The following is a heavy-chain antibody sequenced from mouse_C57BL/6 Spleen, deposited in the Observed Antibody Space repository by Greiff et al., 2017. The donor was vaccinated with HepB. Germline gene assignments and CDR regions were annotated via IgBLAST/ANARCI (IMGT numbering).Heavy chain of an antibody. CDR1: GYTFTEYT. V-gene: IGHV1-62-2*01. J-gene: IGHJ4*01. CDR3: ARHGGRHGISYAMDY. D-gene: IGHD4-1*01. CDR2: FYPGSGSI. Sequence: VQRGQGGAGLVKPGASVKLSCKASGYTFTEYTIHWVKQSSGQGLEWIGWFYPGSGSIKYNEKFKDKATLTADKSSSTVYMELSRLTSEDSAVYFCARHGGRHGISYAMDYWGQGTSVTVSS.